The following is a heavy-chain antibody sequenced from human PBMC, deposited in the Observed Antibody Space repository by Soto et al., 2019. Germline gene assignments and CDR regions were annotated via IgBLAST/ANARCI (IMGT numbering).Heavy chain of an antibody. J-gene: IGHJ4*02. Sequence: KPSETLSLTCTASGGSISSYYWSWIRQPAGKGLEWIGRIYNSGSTNYNPSLKSRVTMSVDTSKKQFSLKLSSVTAADTAVYYCAREDDSSGYYEPHFDDWGQGTLVTVSS. CDR1: GGSISSYY. CDR2: IYNSGST. CDR3: AREDDSSGYYEPHFDD. D-gene: IGHD3-22*01. V-gene: IGHV4-4*07.